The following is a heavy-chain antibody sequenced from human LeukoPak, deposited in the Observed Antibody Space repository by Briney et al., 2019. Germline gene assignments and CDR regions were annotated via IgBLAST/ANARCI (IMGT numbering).Heavy chain of an antibody. J-gene: IGHJ4*02. CDR3: AREGRSGSSWFLAN. CDR2: INTNTGNP. CDR1: GYSFNNYD. Sequence: ASVKVSCKASGYSFNNYDINWVRQAPGQGLEWMGWINTNTGNPTYAQGFTGRFVFSLDTSVSTAYLQINSLKAEDTAVYYCAREGRSGSSWFLANWGQGVLVTVSS. D-gene: IGHD6-13*01. V-gene: IGHV7-4-1*02.